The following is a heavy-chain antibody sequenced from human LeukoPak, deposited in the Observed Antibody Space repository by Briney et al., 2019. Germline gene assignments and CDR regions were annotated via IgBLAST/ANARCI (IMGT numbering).Heavy chain of an antibody. CDR2: IYPGDSDT. Sequence: SLKVCCKGSRERFCAYGIVWVGEIPWKGLEWMGIIYPGDSDTRYSPSFQGQVTISTDKSISTAYLQWSSLKASDTAMYYCARLNGDPIGGYFDYWGQGTLITVSS. V-gene: IGHV5-51*01. J-gene: IGHJ4*02. CDR1: RERFCAYG. CDR3: ARLNGDPIGGYFDY. D-gene: IGHD4-17*01.